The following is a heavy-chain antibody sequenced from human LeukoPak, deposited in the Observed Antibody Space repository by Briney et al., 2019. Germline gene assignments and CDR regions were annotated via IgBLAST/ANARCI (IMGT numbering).Heavy chain of an antibody. CDR2: ISSGSTI. CDR1: GFTISTNY. CDR3: ASPGLERPYMDV. D-gene: IGHD1-1*01. Sequence: GGSLRLSCAVSGFTISTNYMNWVRQAPGKGLEWVSYISSGSTIYYADSVKGRFTISRDNAKNSLYLQMNSLRAEDTAVYYCASPGLERPYMDVWGKGTTVTVSS. J-gene: IGHJ6*03. V-gene: IGHV3-69-1*01.